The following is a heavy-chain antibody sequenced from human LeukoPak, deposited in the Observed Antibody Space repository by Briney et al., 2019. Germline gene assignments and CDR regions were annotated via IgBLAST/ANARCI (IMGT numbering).Heavy chain of an antibody. J-gene: IGHJ4*02. D-gene: IGHD2-15*01. CDR3: AREDRYCSGGSCYS. CDR2: INHTGST. Sequence: PSETLSLTCAVYGGSFSAYYWSWIRQPPGKGLEWIGEINHTGSTSYNPSLKSRVTISVDTSKNQFSLKLNSVTAADTAVYYCAREDRYCSGGSCYSWGQGTLVTVSS. CDR1: GGSFSAYY. V-gene: IGHV4-34*01.